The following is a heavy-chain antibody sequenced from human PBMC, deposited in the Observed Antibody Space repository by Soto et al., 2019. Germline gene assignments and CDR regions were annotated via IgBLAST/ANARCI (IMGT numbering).Heavy chain of an antibody. J-gene: IGHJ4*02. CDR3: ARVGSAMVPY. D-gene: IGHD5-18*01. CDR2: ISYDGSNK. V-gene: IGHV3-30-3*01. Sequence: PGGSLRLACAASGFTFSSYAMHWVRQAPGKGLEWVAVISYDGSNKYYADSVKGRFTISRDNSKNTLYLQMNSLRAEDTAVYYCARVGSAMVPYWGQGTLVTVSS. CDR1: GFTFSSYA.